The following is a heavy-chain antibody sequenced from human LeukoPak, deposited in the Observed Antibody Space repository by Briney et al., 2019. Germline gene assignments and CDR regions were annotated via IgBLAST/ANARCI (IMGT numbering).Heavy chain of an antibody. V-gene: IGHV3-48*03. CDR2: ISSSGSTI. Sequence: GGSLRLSCAASGFTFSSYAMHWVRQAPGEGLEWVSYISSSGSTIYYADSVKGRFTISRDNAKNSLYLQMNSLRAEDTAVYYCAELGITMIGGVWGKGTTVTISS. CDR3: AELGITMIGGV. J-gene: IGHJ6*04. CDR1: GFTFSSYA. D-gene: IGHD3-10*02.